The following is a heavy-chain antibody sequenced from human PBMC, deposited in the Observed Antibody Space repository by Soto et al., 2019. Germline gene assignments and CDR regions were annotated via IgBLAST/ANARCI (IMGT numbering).Heavy chain of an antibody. V-gene: IGHV3-30*03. CDR1: GFTFSSYG. D-gene: IGHD6-19*01. Sequence: GGSLRLSCAASGFTFSSYGMHWVRQAPGKGLEWVAVISYDGSNKYYADSVKGRFTISRDNSKNTLYLQMNSLRAEDLAVYYCAIADSASSGWYYYYGMDVWGQGTMVTVSS. CDR2: ISYDGSNK. CDR3: AIADSASSGWYYYYGMDV. J-gene: IGHJ6*02.